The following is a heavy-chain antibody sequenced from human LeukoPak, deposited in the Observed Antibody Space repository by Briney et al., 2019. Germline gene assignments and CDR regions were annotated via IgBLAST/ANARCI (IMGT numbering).Heavy chain of an antibody. Sequence: GGSLRLSCAASGFTFINYAMSWVRQAPGKGLEWVSSITGSGGSTYYADSVKGRLTISRDNSKNTLYLQMNSLRAEDTALHYCARSTMTTSIDWFDPWGQGTLVTVSS. CDR1: GFTFINYA. J-gene: IGHJ5*02. CDR2: ITGSGGST. D-gene: IGHD4-17*01. CDR3: ARSTMTTSIDWFDP. V-gene: IGHV3-23*01.